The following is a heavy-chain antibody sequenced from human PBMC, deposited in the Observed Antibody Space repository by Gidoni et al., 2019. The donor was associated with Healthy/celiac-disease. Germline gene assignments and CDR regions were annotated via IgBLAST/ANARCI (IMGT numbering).Heavy chain of an antibody. J-gene: IGHJ6*03. Sequence: EVQLVESGGGLVKPGGSLRLSCAASGFTFSNAWMRWVRQAPGKGLEWVGRIKSKTDGGTTDYAAPVKGRFTISRDDSKNTLYLQMNSLKTEDTAVYYCTTEYDFWSGSAGDHYYMDVWGKGTTVTVSS. CDR3: TTEYDFWSGSAGDHYYMDV. CDR2: IKSKTDGGTT. V-gene: IGHV3-15*01. CDR1: GFTFSNAW. D-gene: IGHD3-3*01.